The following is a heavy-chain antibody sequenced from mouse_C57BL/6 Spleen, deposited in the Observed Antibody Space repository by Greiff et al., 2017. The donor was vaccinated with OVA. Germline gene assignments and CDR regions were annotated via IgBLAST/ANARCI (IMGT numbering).Heavy chain of an antibody. D-gene: IGHD2-4*01. CDR3: ARWDHDDYDEGFAY. V-gene: IGHV1-55*01. Sequence: QVQLQQPGAELVKPGASVKMSCKASGYTFTSYWITWVKQRPGQGLEWIGDIYPGSGSTNYNEKFKSKATLTVDTSSSTAYMQLSSLTSEDSAVYYCARWDHDDYDEGFAYWGQGTLVTVSA. J-gene: IGHJ3*01. CDR2: IYPGSGST. CDR1: GYTFTSYW.